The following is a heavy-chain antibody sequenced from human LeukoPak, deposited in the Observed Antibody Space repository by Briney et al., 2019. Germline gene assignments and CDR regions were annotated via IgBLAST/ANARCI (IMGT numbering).Heavy chain of an antibody. Sequence: GASVNVSCKASGYTFTRYGISWVRQAPGQGRDWMGWISAYKGNTNYAQKVQGRVTMTTDTATSTAYMELRSLRSDDTAVYYCAREGWGTYSSGPYYFDYWGLGTLVTVSS. CDR1: GYTFTRYG. CDR2: ISAYKGNT. CDR3: AREGWGTYSSGPYYFDY. D-gene: IGHD6-19*01. J-gene: IGHJ4*02. V-gene: IGHV1-18*04.